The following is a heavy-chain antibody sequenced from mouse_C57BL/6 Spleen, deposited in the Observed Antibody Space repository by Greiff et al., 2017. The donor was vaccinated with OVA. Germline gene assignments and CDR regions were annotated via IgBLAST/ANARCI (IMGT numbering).Heavy chain of an antibody. V-gene: IGHV1-53*01. D-gene: IGHD1-1*01. CDR2: INPSNGGT. CDR1: GYTFTSYW. Sequence: QVQLQQPGTELVKPGASVKLSCKASGYTFTSYWMHWVKQRPGQGLEWIGNINPSNGGTNYNEKFKSKATLTVDKSSSTAYMQLSSLTSEDSAVYDCSRPPLYYGSSYGYFDVWGTGTTVTASS. CDR3: SRPPLYYGSSYGYFDV. J-gene: IGHJ1*03.